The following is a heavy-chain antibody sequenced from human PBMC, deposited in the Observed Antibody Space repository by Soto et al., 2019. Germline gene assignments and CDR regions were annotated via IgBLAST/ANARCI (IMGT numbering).Heavy chain of an antibody. CDR1: GGSLSSGGNY. Sequence: PLETPYLACTASGGSLSSGGNYCSWFPQHPGKGLEWIGYIYYSGSTYYNPSLKSRVTISVDTSKNQFSLKLSSVTAADTAVYYCARVVPAAMPSYAFDIWGQGTMVT. V-gene: IGHV4-31*03. CDR2: IYYSGST. D-gene: IGHD2-2*01. CDR3: ARVVPAAMPSYAFDI. J-gene: IGHJ3*02.